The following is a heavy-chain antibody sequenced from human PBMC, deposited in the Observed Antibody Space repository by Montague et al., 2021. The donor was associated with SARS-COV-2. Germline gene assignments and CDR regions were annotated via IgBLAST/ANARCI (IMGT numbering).Heavy chain of an antibody. D-gene: IGHD3-22*01. Sequence: SETLSLTCTVSGGSMYIYGSHYYWDWIRQPPGKGLEWIGTIFYTGSTIHNSSLKSRVTISIDTSKIQYSLELNSVTAADTAVYYCASRRLDFYDSRHWFDPWGQGALVTVPS. CDR1: GGSMYIYGSHYY. CDR2: IFYTGST. CDR3: ASRRLDFYDSRHWFDP. J-gene: IGHJ5*02. V-gene: IGHV4-39*01.